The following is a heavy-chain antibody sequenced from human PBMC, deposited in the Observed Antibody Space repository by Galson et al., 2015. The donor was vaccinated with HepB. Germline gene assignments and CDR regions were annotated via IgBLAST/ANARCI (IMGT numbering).Heavy chain of an antibody. CDR3: ARGEHDYSDYYYYYGLDV. J-gene: IGHJ6*02. Sequence: SETLSLTCAVYGGSFSGHYWSWIRQPPGKGLEWIGEIKHSGSTNYNPSLKSRVAISVDTSKNQFSLKLSSVTAADTAVYYCARGEHDYSDYYYYYGLDVWGQGTAVTVSS. CDR1: GGSFSGHY. CDR2: IKHSGST. V-gene: IGHV4-34*01. D-gene: IGHD4-17*01.